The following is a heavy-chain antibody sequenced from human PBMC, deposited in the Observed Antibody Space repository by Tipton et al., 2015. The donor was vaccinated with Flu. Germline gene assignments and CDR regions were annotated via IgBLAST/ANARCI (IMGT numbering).Heavy chain of an antibody. CDR1: GGSFSGHY. Sequence: LRLSCAVYGGSFSGHYWSWIRRPPGKGLEWIGEINHSGSPYYNPSLKSRVIISVDTSKNQFSLKLNSMTAADTAVYYCARDQGFGDGLTYDYYAMDVWGQGTTVTVSS. D-gene: IGHD3-10*01. V-gene: IGHV4-34*09. J-gene: IGHJ6*02. CDR3: ARDQGFGDGLTYDYYAMDV. CDR2: INHSGSP.